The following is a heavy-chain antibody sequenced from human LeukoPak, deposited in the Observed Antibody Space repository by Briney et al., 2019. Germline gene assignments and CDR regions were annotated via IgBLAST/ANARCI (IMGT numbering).Heavy chain of an antibody. CDR1: GFTFSGHS. CDR2: INLDGSER. V-gene: IGHV3-7*01. CDR3: GRVIAGAIDY. Sequence: GGSLRLSCAASGFTFSGHSMTWVRQAPGNGLEWVANINLDGSERFYVDFVKGRFTISRDNADNSMYLQMHSLRAEDTAVYYCGRVIAGAIDYWGQGTLVTVSS. J-gene: IGHJ4*02. D-gene: IGHD6-13*01.